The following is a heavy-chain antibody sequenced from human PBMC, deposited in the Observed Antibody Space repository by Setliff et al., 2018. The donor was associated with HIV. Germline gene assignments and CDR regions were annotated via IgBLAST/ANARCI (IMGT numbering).Heavy chain of an antibody. V-gene: IGHV4-4*09. J-gene: IGHJ5*02. CDR2: IYTTGST. D-gene: IGHD3-10*01. CDR3: ARRIDNSGSFPDKNWFDT. Sequence: SETLSLTCTVSGGSITNYYWSWIRQPPGKGLEWTGYIYTTGSTNYNPSLKSRVTMSIDTSKNQFSLKLTSVTAADTAVYYCARRIDNSGSFPDKNWFDTWGQGSLVTVSS. CDR1: GGSITNYY.